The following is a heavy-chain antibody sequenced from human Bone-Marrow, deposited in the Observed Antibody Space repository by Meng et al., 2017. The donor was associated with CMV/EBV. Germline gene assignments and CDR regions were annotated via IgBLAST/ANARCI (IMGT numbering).Heavy chain of an antibody. CDR2: INSDGSST. D-gene: IGHD2-21*02. Sequence: GGSLRLSCAASGFIFSSYWMHWVRQAPGKGLVWVSRINSDGSSTNYADSVKGRFTISRDNAKNTLYLQMNSLRAEDTAVYYCARDSPRNSVTWSYYYYGMDVWGQGTTVTVSS. CDR3: ARDSPRNSVTWSYYYYGMDV. J-gene: IGHJ6*02. CDR1: GFIFSSYW. V-gene: IGHV3-74*01.